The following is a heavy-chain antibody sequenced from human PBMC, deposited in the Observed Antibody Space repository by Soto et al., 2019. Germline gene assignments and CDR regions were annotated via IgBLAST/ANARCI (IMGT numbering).Heavy chain of an antibody. D-gene: IGHD3-22*01. CDR1: GGSINSYY. V-gene: IGHV4-59*01. CDR2: IYYSGTT. Sequence: PSETLSLTCTVSGGSINSYYWSWVLQPPWKGLEWIGYIYYSGTTYYNPSLKSRVTISVDTSKNQFSLKLTSVTAADTAFYYCARGLYYDTRGYYYHFFDYWGQGTLVTVSS. CDR3: ARGLYYDTRGYYYHFFDY. J-gene: IGHJ4*02.